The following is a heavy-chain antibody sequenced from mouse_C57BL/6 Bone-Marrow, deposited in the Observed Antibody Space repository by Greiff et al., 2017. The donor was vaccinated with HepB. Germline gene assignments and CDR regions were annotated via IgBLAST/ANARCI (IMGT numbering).Heavy chain of an antibody. V-gene: IGHV5-4*01. J-gene: IGHJ4*01. CDR1: GFTFSSYA. CDR3: ARVITTVGEAMDY. D-gene: IGHD1-1*01. Sequence: EVHLVESGGGLVKPGGSLKLSCAASGFTFSSYAMSWVRQTPEKRLEWVATISDGGSYTYYPDNVKGRFTISRDNAKNNLYLQMSHLKSEDTAMYYCARVITTVGEAMDYWGQGTSVTVSS. CDR2: ISDGGSYT.